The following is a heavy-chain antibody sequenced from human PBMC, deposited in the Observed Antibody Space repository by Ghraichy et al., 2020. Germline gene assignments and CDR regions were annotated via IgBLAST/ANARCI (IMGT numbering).Heavy chain of an antibody. V-gene: IGHV3-23*01. Sequence: GESLNISCAASGFTFSSYAMSWVRQAPGKGLEWVSAISGSGGSTYYADSVKGRFTISRDNSKNTLYLQMNSLRAEDTAVYYCAKSVADDYYYYMDVWGKGTTVTVSS. CDR1: GFTFSSYA. D-gene: IGHD6-19*01. J-gene: IGHJ6*03. CDR3: AKSVADDYYYYMDV. CDR2: ISGSGGST.